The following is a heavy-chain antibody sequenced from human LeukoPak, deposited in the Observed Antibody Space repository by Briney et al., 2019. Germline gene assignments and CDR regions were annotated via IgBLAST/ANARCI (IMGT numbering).Heavy chain of an antibody. Sequence: GASVKVSCKASGYTFTSYYMHWVRQAPGQGLEWMGGIIPIFGTANYAQKFQGRVTITADESTSTAYMELSSLRSEDTAVYYCARGELLTRDYYYYYMDVWGKGTTVTISS. CDR1: GYTFTSYY. CDR2: IIPIFGTA. CDR3: ARGELLTRDYYYYYMDV. D-gene: IGHD1-26*01. V-gene: IGHV1-69*13. J-gene: IGHJ6*03.